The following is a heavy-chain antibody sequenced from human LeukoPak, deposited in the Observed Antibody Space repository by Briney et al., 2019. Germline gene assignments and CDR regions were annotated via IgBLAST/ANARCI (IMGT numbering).Heavy chain of an antibody. CDR1: GGSISSGGYY. CDR3: ARGRVRQDNYGMDV. D-gene: IGHD1-1*01. CDR2: IYYSGSA. J-gene: IGHJ6*02. V-gene: IGHV4-31*03. Sequence: SQTLSLTCTVSGGSISSGGYYWSWIRQHPGKGLEWIGYIYYSGSAYYNPSLKSRVTISVDTSKNQFSLKLSSVTAADTAVYYCARGRVRQDNYGMDVWGQGTTVTVSS.